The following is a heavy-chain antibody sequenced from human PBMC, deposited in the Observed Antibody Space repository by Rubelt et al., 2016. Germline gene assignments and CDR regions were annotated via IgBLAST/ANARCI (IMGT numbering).Heavy chain of an antibody. D-gene: IGHD2-2*01. CDR3: ARAVRVGSSRAPDY. J-gene: IGHJ4*02. Sequence: QVQLVQSGAEVKKPGASVKVSCKASGYTFTSYGISWVRQAPGQGLEWMGWISAYNGNTNFSTKFQGRVTITTDKSKGTAYMELRSLRSDDTAVYYCARAVRVGSSRAPDYWGQGTLVTVSS. CDR2: ISAYNGNT. CDR1: GYTFTSYG. V-gene: IGHV1-18*01.